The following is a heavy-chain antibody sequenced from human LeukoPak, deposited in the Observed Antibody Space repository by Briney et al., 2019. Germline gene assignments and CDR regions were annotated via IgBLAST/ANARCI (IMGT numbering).Heavy chain of an antibody. CDR1: GGSISGYY. D-gene: IGHD3-9*01. V-gene: IGHV4-4*07. J-gene: IGHJ4*02. Sequence: PETLSLTCTVSGGSISGYYWSWIRQPAGKGLEWIGRIYTSGSTNYNPSLKSRVTMSVDTSKNQFSLKLSSVTDADTAVYYCARDDILTGYRPLDCWGQGTLVTVSS. CDR2: IYTSGST. CDR3: ARDDILTGYRPLDC.